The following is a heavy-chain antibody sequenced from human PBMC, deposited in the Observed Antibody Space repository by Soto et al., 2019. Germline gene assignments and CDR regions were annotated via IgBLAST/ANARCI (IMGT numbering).Heavy chain of an antibody. D-gene: IGHD1-26*01. J-gene: IGHJ4*02. CDR1: GYTFTSYY. V-gene: IGHV1-46*01. CDR2: INPSGGST. CDR3: ARLNEWELPDY. Sequence: QVQLVQSGAEVKKPGASVKVSCKASGYTFTSYYMHWVRQAPGQGLEWIGIINPSGGSTSYAQKFQGRVTMTRDTSTSTVYMELSSLRSEDTAVYYCARLNEWELPDYWGQGTLVTVSS.